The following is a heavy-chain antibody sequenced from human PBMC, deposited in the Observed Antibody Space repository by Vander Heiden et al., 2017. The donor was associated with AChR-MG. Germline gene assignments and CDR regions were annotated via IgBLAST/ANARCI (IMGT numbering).Heavy chain of an antibody. CDR3: ARDTAEDD. V-gene: IGHV3-23*01. Sequence: EVQLLESGGGLVQPGGSLTLSCAASGFTLSVCAMSWVRQAPGKGPQWVSTISGSGGRTYYADSVKGRFTISRDNSKNTLYLQMNSLRAEDTAVYYCARDTAEDDWGQGALVTVSS. CDR2: ISGSGGRT. J-gene: IGHJ4*02. CDR1: GFTLSVCA. D-gene: IGHD5-18*01.